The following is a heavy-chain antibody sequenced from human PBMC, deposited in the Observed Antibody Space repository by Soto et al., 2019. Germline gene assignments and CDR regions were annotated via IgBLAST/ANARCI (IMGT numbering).Heavy chain of an antibody. J-gene: IGHJ4*02. D-gene: IGHD4-17*01. CDR2: VYYSGGA. CDR1: GGSISGYY. V-gene: IGHV4-59*01. CDR3: TRVGWTTVGYYFDY. Sequence: PSETLSLTCTVSGGSISGYYWSWIRQPPGKGLEWIGNVYYSGGAKYNPSVKRRVSISVDTSKNQFSLNLSSVTAADTAVYYCTRVGWTTVGYYFDYWGQGTLVTVSS.